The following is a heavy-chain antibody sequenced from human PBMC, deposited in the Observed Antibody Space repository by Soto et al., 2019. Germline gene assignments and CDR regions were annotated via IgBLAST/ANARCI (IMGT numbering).Heavy chain of an antibody. D-gene: IGHD3-22*01. V-gene: IGHV3-33*01. CDR2: TWFDGSNE. J-gene: IGHJ4*02. CDR1: GFTVSGFG. CDR3: ARDGEFHDSSGKFDY. Sequence: QIQLVESGGGVVRRGASLRLSCVASGFTVSGFGMNWVRQAPGKGLEWVAITWFDGSNEFYADSVKGRFTISRDNSKNTVYLQMNSLRADDTAIYYCARDGEFHDSSGKFDYWGQGTLVTVSS.